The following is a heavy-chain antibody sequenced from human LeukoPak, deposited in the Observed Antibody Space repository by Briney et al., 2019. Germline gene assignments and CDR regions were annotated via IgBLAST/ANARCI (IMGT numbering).Heavy chain of an antibody. D-gene: IGHD1-26*01. CDR2: IKQDGSEK. Sequence: VGSLRLSCAASGFTFSSYCMTWVRQAPGKGLEGVANIKQDGSEKYYVDSVKGRFTISRDNAKNSLYLQMNSLRAEDTAVYYCARVQWELRGVGSYFDYWGQGTLVTVSS. J-gene: IGHJ4*02. V-gene: IGHV3-7*01. CDR3: ARVQWELRGVGSYFDY. CDR1: GFTFSSYC.